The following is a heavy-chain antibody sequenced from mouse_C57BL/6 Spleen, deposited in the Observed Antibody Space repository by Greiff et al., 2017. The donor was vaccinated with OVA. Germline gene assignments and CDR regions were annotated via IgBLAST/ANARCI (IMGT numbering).Heavy chain of an antibody. Sequence: VQLQQSGPELVKPGASVKISCKASGYAFSSSWMNWVKQRPGKGLEWIGRINPGDGDTNYNGKFKGKATLTADKSSSTAYMQLSSLTSEDSAVYFCARSGWSYAMDYWGQGTSVTVSS. J-gene: IGHJ4*01. CDR2: INPGDGDT. CDR3: ARSGWSYAMDY. CDR1: GYAFSSSW. D-gene: IGHD2-3*01. V-gene: IGHV1-82*01.